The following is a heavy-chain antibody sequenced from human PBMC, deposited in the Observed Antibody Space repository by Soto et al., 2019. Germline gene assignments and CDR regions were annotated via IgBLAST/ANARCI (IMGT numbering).Heavy chain of an antibody. CDR1: GFTFSSYS. D-gene: IGHD1-7*01. J-gene: IGHJ3*01. V-gene: IGHV3-23*01. Sequence: PGGSLRLSCAASGFTFSSYSMSWVRQAPGKGLEWVSGFRTSGDGGTTYYADSVKGRFTISRDNSKNMLFLQMNSLRAEDTAVYYCAKDEISKTIRGDAFNFWGQGTMATVSS. CDR2: FRTSGDGGTT. CDR3: AKDEISKTIRGDAFNF.